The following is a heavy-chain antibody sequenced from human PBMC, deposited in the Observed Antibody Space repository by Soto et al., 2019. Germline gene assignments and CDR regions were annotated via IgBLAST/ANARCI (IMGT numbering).Heavy chain of an antibody. J-gene: IGHJ4*02. V-gene: IGHV1-24*01. CDR3: ATDPGPWWVLPA. D-gene: IGHD1-26*01. CDR1: GSTIPELS. CDR2: LDPEDGGT. Sequence: ASLQVSCTFSGSTIPELSMHWVRQATGKGLEWMGGLDPEDGGTIYAQKFQGRVTMTEDTSTDTAYMELSSLRSEDTAVYYCATDPGPWWVLPAWGQGTLVTFSS.